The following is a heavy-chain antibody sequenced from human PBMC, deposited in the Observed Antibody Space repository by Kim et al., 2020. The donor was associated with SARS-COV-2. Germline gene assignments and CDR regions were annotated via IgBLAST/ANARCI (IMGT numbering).Heavy chain of an antibody. Sequence: YADSAKGRFTISRDNSKNTLYLQMNSLRAEDTAVYYCAKVSKLERYLFDYWGQGTLVTVSS. D-gene: IGHD1-1*01. V-gene: IGHV3-23*01. CDR3: AKVSKLERYLFDY. J-gene: IGHJ4*02.